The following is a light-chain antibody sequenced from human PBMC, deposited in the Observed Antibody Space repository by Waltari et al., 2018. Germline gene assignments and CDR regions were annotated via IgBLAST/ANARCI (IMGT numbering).Light chain of an antibody. J-gene: IGKJ1*01. CDR2: DTA. V-gene: IGKV3-20*01. CDR1: QSASRT. Sequence: EIVLTQSPGTLSLSPGERATLPCRASQSASRTLAWYQQKPGQATRLLIYDTATRATCIPDRFSGSGFGTDFSLTISRLEPEDFAVYYCQKYGTLPATFGQGTKVEIK. CDR3: QKYGTLPAT.